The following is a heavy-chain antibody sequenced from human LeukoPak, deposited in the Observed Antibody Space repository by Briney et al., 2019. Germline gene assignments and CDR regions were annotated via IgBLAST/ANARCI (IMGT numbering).Heavy chain of an antibody. CDR2: IKQDGSEK. Sequence: GGSLRLSCAASGFTFSSYWMSWVRQAPGKGLEWVANIKQDGSEKYYVDSVKGRFTISRDNAKNSLYLQMNSLRAEDTAVYYCARDEVTMVRGVNVYYFDYWGQGTLVTVSS. CDR3: ARDEVTMVRGVNVYYFDY. CDR1: GFTFSSYW. V-gene: IGHV3-7*01. D-gene: IGHD3-10*01. J-gene: IGHJ4*02.